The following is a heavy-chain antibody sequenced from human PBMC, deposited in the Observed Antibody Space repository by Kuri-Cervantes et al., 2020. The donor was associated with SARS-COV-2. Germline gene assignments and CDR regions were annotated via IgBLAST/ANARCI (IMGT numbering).Heavy chain of an antibody. CDR2: INHSGST. V-gene: IGHV4-34*01. Sequence: SETLSLTCAVYGGSFSGYYWSWIRQPPGKGLEWIGEINHSGSTNYNPSLKSRVTISVDTSKNQFSLKLSSVTAADTAMYYCARSRVVPGAKFGYWGQGTLVTVSS. D-gene: IGHD2-2*01. CDR3: ARSRVVPGAKFGY. CDR1: GGSFSGYY. J-gene: IGHJ4*02.